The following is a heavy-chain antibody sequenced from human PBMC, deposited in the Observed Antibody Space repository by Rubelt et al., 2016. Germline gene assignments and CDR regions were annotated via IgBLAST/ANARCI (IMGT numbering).Heavy chain of an antibody. CDR3: ARHGDFWSGYYTAGMDY. Sequence: QLQLQESGPGLVKPSETLSLTCTVSGGSISSSSYYWGWIRQPPGKGLEWIGSIYYSGSTYYNPSLKGRVTISVDTSKNQFSLKLSSVTAADTAVYYCARHGDFWSGYYTAGMDYWGQGTLVTVSS. V-gene: IGHV4-39*01. CDR1: GGSISSSSYY. J-gene: IGHJ4*02. CDR2: IYYSGST. D-gene: IGHD3-3*01.